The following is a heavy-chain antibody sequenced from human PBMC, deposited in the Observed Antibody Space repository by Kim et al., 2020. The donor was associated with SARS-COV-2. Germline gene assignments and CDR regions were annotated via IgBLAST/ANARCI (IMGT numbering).Heavy chain of an antibody. D-gene: IGHD1-26*01. Sequence: GGSLRLSCAASGFTFSSYWMHWVRQAPGKGLEWVSGIKGDGSSPSYADSVKGRFTISRDNAKNTLYLQMNGLRAEDTAVYYCASLIVKTAADCWGQGTLVPVST. CDR3: ASLIVKTAADC. CDR1: GFTFSSYW. CDR2: IKGDGSSP. V-gene: IGHV3-74*01. J-gene: IGHJ4*02.